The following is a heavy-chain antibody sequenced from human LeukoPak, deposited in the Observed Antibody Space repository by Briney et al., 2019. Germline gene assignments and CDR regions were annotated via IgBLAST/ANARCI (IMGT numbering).Heavy chain of an antibody. CDR1: GYTFTTYG. CDR2: ISTYNGDT. V-gene: IGHV1-18*01. J-gene: IGHJ4*02. Sequence: GASAKVSCKASGYTFTTYGISWVRQAPGQGLEWMGWISTYNGDTNYAQKLQGRVTMTADTSTSTTYMELRSLRSDDTAVYYCALIPYCTTATCYYFDFWGQGTLVTVSS. D-gene: IGHD2-2*01. CDR3: ALIPYCTTATCYYFDF.